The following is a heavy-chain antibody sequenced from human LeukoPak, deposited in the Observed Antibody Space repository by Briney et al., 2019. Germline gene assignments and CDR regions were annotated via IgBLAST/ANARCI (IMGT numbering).Heavy chain of an antibody. CDR3: AMGLNDYGANAFDY. CDR1: GFTFSNYA. V-gene: IGHV3-30*04. CDR2: ISNDGSNK. J-gene: IGHJ4*02. Sequence: GGSLRLSCAASGFTFSNYAIQWVRQAPGKGLEWVSFISNDGSNKHYADSVKGRFTISRDNSKNTLYLEMNSLRAEDTAVYYCAMGLNDYGANAFDYWGQGTLVTVSS. D-gene: IGHD4-23*01.